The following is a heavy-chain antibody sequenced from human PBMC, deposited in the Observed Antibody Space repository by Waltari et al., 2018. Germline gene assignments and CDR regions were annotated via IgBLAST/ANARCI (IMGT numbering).Heavy chain of an antibody. V-gene: IGHV4-59*01. CDR3: ARGYGGSSRYFDI. Sequence: QVQLQESGPGLLKPSETLSLTCSISGAYIASFYWSWIRQPPGKWLEWVGFIFHRGITSYNPSLKSRVTISVDTSKNQFSLNLTSVTPADTGVYYCARGYGGSSRYFDIWGRGALVTVSP. J-gene: IGHJ2*01. D-gene: IGHD4-17*01. CDR1: GAYIASFY. CDR2: IFHRGIT.